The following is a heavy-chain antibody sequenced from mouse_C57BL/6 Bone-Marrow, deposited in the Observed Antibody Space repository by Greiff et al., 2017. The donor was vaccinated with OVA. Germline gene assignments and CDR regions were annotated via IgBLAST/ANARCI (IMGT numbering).Heavy chain of an antibody. V-gene: IGHV1-55*01. CDR1: GYTFTSYW. J-gene: IGHJ3*01. Sequence: QVQLEQPGAELVKPGASANMSCKASGYTFTSYWITWVKQRPGQGLEWIGDIYPGSGSTNYNEKFKSKATLTVDTSSSTAYMQLSSLTSEDSAVYYCARYYGNYGGFAYWGQGTLVTVSA. CDR3: ARYYGNYGGFAY. D-gene: IGHD2-1*01. CDR2: IYPGSGST.